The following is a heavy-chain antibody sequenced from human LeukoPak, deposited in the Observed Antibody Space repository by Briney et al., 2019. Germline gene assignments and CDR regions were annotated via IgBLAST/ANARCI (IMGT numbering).Heavy chain of an antibody. CDR2: ISTYNGNT. CDR3: ARVKVPAATTFYYYYMDV. Sequence: GASVKVSCKASGYTFTSFGISWVRQAPGQGLEWMGWISTYNGNTNYVQRLQGRVTITTDTSTSTAYMELRSLRSDDTAVYFCARVKVPAATTFYYYYMDVWGTGTTVSVSS. J-gene: IGHJ6*03. V-gene: IGHV1-18*01. CDR1: GYTFTSFG. D-gene: IGHD2-2*01.